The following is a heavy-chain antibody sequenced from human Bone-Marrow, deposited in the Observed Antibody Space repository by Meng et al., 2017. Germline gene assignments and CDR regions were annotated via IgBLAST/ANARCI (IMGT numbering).Heavy chain of an antibody. D-gene: IGHD3-10*01. J-gene: IGHJ4*02. CDR1: GGTFSSYT. Sequence: SVKVSCKASGGTFSSYTISWVRQAPGQGLEWMGRIIPILGIANYAQKFQGRVTITADKSTSTAYMELSSLRSEDTAVYYCAREHWGFGELPPYFDYWGQGTLVTVSS. V-gene: IGHV1-69*04. CDR3: AREHWGFGELPPYFDY. CDR2: IIPILGIA.